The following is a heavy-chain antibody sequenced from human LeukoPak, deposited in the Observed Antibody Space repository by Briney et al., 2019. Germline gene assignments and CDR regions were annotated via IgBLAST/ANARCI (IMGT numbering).Heavy chain of an antibody. Sequence: SETLSLTCTVSGGSISSSSYYWGWIRQPPGKGLEWIGSIYYSGSTYYNPSLKSRVTISVDTSKNQFSLKLSSVTAADTAVYYCARDGYSYAIEYWGQGTLVTVS. V-gene: IGHV4-39*07. CDR3: ARDGYSYAIEY. CDR2: IYYSGST. CDR1: GGSISSSSYY. J-gene: IGHJ4*02. D-gene: IGHD5-18*01.